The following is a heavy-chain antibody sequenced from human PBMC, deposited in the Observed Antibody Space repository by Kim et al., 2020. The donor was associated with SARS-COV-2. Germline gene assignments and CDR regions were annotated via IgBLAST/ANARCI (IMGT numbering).Heavy chain of an antibody. J-gene: IGHJ3*02. CDR2: MNPNSGNT. V-gene: IGHV1-8*01. CDR1: GYTFTSYD. Sequence: ASVKVSCKASGYTFTSYDINWVRQATGQGLEWMGWMNPNSGNTGYAQKFQGRVTMTRNTSISTAYMELSSLRSEDTAVYYCARGTGVYNWNDGEDAFDIWGQGTMVTVSS. D-gene: IGHD1-1*01. CDR3: ARGTGVYNWNDGEDAFDI.